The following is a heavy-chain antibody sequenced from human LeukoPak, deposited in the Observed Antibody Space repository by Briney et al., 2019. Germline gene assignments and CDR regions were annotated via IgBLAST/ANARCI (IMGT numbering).Heavy chain of an antibody. V-gene: IGHV3-48*02. D-gene: IGHD6-19*01. J-gene: IGHJ4*02. CDR2: INIDSSTI. Sequence: QSGGSLRLSCAASGFTFSTYRMNWVRQAPGKGLEWLSYINIDSSTIYYTDSLKGRFTISRDNAKNSLYLQMNSLRDEDTAVYYCARATSTSGPTFDYWGQGTLVTVPS. CDR3: ARATSTSGPTFDY. CDR1: GFTFSTYR.